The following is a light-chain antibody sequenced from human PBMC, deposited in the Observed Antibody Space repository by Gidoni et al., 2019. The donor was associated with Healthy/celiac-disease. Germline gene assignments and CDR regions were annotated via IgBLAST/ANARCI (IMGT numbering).Light chain of an antibody. CDR3: QQYNSYSLT. J-gene: IGKJ4*01. CDR2: KAS. CDR1: QSISSW. V-gene: IGKV1-5*03. Sequence: DIQMTQSPSTLSASVGDRVTITCRASQSISSWLAWYQQKPGKAPKLLIYKASSLESGVPSRFSGSGSGTEFTLSISSLQPDDFATYYCQQYNSYSLTFGGGTKVEIK.